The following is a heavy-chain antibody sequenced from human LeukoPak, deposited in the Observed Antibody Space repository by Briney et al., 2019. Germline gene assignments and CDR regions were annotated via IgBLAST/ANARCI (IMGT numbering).Heavy chain of an antibody. CDR2: INPNSGGT. V-gene: IGHV1-2*02. D-gene: IGHD3-9*01. Sequence: ASVKVSCKASGYTFTGYYMHWVRQAPGQGLEWMGWINPNSGGTNYAQKFQGRVTMTRDTSINTAYMELSRLRSGDTAVYYCASKKLRYFDRGYYYMDVWGKGTTVTVSS. CDR3: ASKKLRYFDRGYYYMDV. CDR1: GYTFTGYY. J-gene: IGHJ6*03.